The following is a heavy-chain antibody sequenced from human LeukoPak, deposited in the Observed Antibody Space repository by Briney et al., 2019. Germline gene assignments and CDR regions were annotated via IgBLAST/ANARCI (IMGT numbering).Heavy chain of an antibody. CDR1: QFIFSTYA. J-gene: IGHJ4*02. CDR2: ISGSGGST. CDR3: AKRGYDSSGYSDY. Sequence: GGSLRLSCAASQFIFSTYAMSWVRQAPGKGLEWVSAISGSGGSTYYADSVKGRFTISRDNSKNTLYLQMNSLRAEDTAVYYCAKRGYDSSGYSDYWGQGTLVTVSS. D-gene: IGHD3-22*01. V-gene: IGHV3-23*01.